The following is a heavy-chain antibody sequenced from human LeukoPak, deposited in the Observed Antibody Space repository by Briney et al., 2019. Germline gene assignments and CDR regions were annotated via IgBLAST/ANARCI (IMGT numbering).Heavy chain of an antibody. J-gene: IGHJ4*02. V-gene: IGHV3-30-3*01. CDR1: GFTFSSYA. Sequence: GGSLRLSCAASGFTFSSYAMHWVRQAPGKGLEWVAVISYDGSNIHYSDSVKGRFTISRDNSKNTLYLQMNSLRAEDTAVYYCARLAHQTDFDYSNYVDLDYWGQGTLVTVSS. CDR3: ARLAHQTDFDYSNYVDLDY. CDR2: ISYDGSNI. D-gene: IGHD4-11*01.